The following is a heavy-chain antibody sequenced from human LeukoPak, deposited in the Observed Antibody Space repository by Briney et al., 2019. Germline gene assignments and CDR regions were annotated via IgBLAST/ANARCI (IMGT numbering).Heavy chain of an antibody. Sequence: TSETLSLTCSVSGGSISRYYWSWIRQPPGKGLGWIGYVYYSGSTKYSPSLKSRVTISIDTSKNQFSLKLSSVTAADTAVYYCAREAYGDSTGMSWFDSWGQGILVIVSS. D-gene: IGHD4-17*01. CDR1: GGSISRYY. CDR2: VYYSGST. J-gene: IGHJ5*01. CDR3: AREAYGDSTGMSWFDS. V-gene: IGHV4-59*01.